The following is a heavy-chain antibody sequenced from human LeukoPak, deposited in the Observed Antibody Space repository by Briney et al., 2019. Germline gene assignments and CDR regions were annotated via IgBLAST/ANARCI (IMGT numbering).Heavy chain of an antibody. CDR1: GFTFSSYW. J-gene: IGHJ4*02. Sequence: LPGGSLRLSCAASGFTFSSYWMHWVRQAPGKGLVWVSRINSDGSSTSYADSVKGRFTISRDNAKNTLYLQMNSLRAEDTAVYYCARGSSSWYLDYWGQGTLVTVSS. CDR2: INSDGSST. V-gene: IGHV3-74*01. D-gene: IGHD6-13*01. CDR3: ARGSSSWYLDY.